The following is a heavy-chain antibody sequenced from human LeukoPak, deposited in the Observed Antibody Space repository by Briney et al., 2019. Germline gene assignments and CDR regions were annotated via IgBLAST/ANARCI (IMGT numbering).Heavy chain of an antibody. CDR3: ARGPYSGYDPRGYYFDY. Sequence: SETLSLTCTVSGGSISSYYWSWIRQPPGKGLEWIGYIYDSGSTNYNPSLKSRVTISVDTSKNQFSLKLSSVTAADTAVYYCARGPYSGYDPRGYYFDYWGQGTLVTVSS. CDR2: IYDSGST. V-gene: IGHV4-59*12. D-gene: IGHD5-12*01. J-gene: IGHJ4*02. CDR1: GGSISSYY.